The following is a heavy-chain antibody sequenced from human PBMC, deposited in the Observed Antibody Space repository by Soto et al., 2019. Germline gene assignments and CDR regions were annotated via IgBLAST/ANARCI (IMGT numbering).Heavy chain of an antibody. Sequence: ASVKVSCQASGYTFRRYVICWVRQAPGQGLAWVGWISAYNGDTHYAPKFQDRITLTTETSTDTAYIESRSLRLDDTAVYYCARHSSRYYVTGGLIWFYWGQGSLVTVSS. CDR2: ISAYNGDT. J-gene: IGHJ4*02. D-gene: IGHD3-10*02. CDR3: ARHSSRYYVTGGLIWFY. CDR1: GYTFRRYV. V-gene: IGHV1-18*04.